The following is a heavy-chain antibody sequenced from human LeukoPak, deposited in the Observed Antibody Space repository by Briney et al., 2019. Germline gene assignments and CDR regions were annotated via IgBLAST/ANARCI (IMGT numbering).Heavy chain of an antibody. CDR3: ARDPAYYDSSANFDY. J-gene: IGHJ4*02. Sequence: GGSLRLSCAASGFTFSDYYMSWIRQAPGKGLEWVSYISSSGSTIYYADSVKGRFTISRDNAKNSLYLQMNSLRAEDTAVYYCARDPAYYDSSANFDYWGQGTLVTVSS. CDR2: ISSSGSTI. D-gene: IGHD3-22*01. V-gene: IGHV3-11*04. CDR1: GFTFSDYY.